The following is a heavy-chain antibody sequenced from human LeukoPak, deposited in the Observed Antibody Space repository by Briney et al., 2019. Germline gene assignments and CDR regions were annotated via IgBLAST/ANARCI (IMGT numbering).Heavy chain of an antibody. D-gene: IGHD1-1*01. Sequence: SETLSLTCTVSGGSISSSGYYWGWIRQPPGKGLEWIGSVDYTGITSHSPSLKSRVTISVDTSKNQFSLKVSSVSAADTGVYYCARSRLGTMDVYFDYWGQGTLVTVSS. J-gene: IGHJ4*02. CDR2: VDYTGIT. CDR3: ARSRLGTMDVYFDY. CDR1: GGSISSSGYY. V-gene: IGHV4-39*01.